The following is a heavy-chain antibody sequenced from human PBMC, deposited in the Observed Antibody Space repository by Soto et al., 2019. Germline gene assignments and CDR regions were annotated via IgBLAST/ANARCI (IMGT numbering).Heavy chain of an antibody. V-gene: IGHV3-23*01. CDR1: GFTFSNYA. CDR2: ISSSGDSP. D-gene: IGHD4-17*01. CDR3: AKGSTVTTKYFDY. J-gene: IGHJ4*02. Sequence: GGSLRLSCAASGFTFSNYAMSWVRQAPGKGLEWVSAISSSGDSPYYADSVKGRFTVSRDNSKNTLYLQMNSLRAEDTAVYYCAKGSTVTTKYFDYWGQGTLVTVS.